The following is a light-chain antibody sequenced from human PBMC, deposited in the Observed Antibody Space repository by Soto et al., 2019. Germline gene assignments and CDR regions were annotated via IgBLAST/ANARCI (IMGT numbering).Light chain of an antibody. V-gene: IGKV3-11*01. CDR1: QSVSIH. J-gene: IGKJ1*01. Sequence: DIVLTQSPATLSLSPGERATLSCRASQSVSIHLAWYQQKPGQAPRLLIHGATTRATGIPARFSGSGSGTDFTLTISSLEPEDFAVYYCQQRSNWPWTFGQGTKVDIK. CDR3: QQRSNWPWT. CDR2: GAT.